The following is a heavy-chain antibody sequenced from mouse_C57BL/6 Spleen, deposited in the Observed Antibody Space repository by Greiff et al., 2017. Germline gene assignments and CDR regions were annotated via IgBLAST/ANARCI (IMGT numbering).Heavy chain of an antibody. D-gene: IGHD1-1*01. CDR2: ISNGGGST. V-gene: IGHV5-12*01. J-gene: IGHJ2*01. CDR3: ARECDLLLDY. Sequence: EVKLVESGGGLVQPGGSLKLSCAASGFTFSDYYMYWVRQTPEKRLEWVAYISNGGGSTYYPDTVKGRFTISRDNAKNTLYLQMSRLKSEDTAMYYCARECDLLLDYWGQGTTLTVSS. CDR1: GFTFSDYY.